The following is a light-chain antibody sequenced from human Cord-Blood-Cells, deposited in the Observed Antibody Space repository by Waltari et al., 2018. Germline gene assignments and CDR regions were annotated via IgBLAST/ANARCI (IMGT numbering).Light chain of an antibody. V-gene: IGLV2-14*01. CDR3: SSYTSSSTYV. CDR2: EVS. Sequence: QSALTQPASVSGSPGQSIPIPCTGTSSYVGGYNYVSCYQQHPGKAPKLMIYEVSNRPSGVSNRFSGSKSGNTASLTISGLQAEDEADYYCSSYTSSSTYVFGTGTKVTVL. CDR1: SSYVGGYNY. J-gene: IGLJ1*01.